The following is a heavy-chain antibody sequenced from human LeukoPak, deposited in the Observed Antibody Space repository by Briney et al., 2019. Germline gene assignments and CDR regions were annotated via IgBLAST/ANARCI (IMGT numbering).Heavy chain of an antibody. J-gene: IGHJ6*02. CDR2: IIPILGIA. D-gene: IGHD3-10*01. V-gene: IGHV1-69*04. CDR1: GGTFSSYA. Sequence: SVKVSCKASGGTFSSYAISWVRQAPGQGLEWMGRIIPILGIANYAQKFQGRVTITADESTSTAYMELSSLRSEDTAVYYCASGTMVRGVIKPYYYYGMDVWGQGTTVTVSS. CDR3: ASGTMVRGVIKPYYYYGMDV.